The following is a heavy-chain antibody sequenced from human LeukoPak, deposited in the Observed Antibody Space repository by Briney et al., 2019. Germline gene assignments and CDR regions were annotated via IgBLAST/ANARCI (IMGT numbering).Heavy chain of an antibody. D-gene: IGHD6-13*01. V-gene: IGHV4-59*01. J-gene: IGHJ5*02. CDR1: GGSISSYY. CDR2: IYYSGST. CDR3: ARGLSSSWYGWFDP. Sequence: SETLSLTCTVSGGSISSYYWSWIRQPPGKGLEWIGYIYYSGSTNYNPSLKSRVTISVDTSKNQFSLKLSSVTAADTAVYYCARGLSSSWYGWFDPWGQGTLVTVSS.